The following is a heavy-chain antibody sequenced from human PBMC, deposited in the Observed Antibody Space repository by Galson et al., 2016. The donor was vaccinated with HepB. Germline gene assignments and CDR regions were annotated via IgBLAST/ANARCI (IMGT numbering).Heavy chain of an antibody. CDR3: ARGAREVTQKKLYPYYYYYYYMDL. Sequence: TLSLTCSVSGGSINSGPYYWSWVRQPAGKGLEWIGRFRGDLTPDYDPSFESRVIVSADTSRNQFFLTLRSVTATDTAVYFCARGAREVTQKKLYPYYYYYYYMDLWGSGTAVTVSS. CDR2: FRGDLTP. J-gene: IGHJ6*03. V-gene: IGHV4-61*02. CDR1: GGSINSGPYY.